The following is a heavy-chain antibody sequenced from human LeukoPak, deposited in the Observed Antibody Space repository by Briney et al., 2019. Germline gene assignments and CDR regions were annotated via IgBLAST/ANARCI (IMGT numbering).Heavy chain of an antibody. V-gene: IGHV4-34*01. CDR3: ARRVRGVIISFYYYNGMDV. CDR2: ITHSGAT. Sequence: SETLSLTCAVYGGSFSDYYWTWIRQSPGKRLEWIGEITHSGATDYNPSLKSRVTISVDTYKNQFSLKVRSVTAADTAVYYCARRVRGVIISFYYYNGMDVWGQGTTVTVSS. D-gene: IGHD3-10*01. CDR1: GGSFSDYY. J-gene: IGHJ6*02.